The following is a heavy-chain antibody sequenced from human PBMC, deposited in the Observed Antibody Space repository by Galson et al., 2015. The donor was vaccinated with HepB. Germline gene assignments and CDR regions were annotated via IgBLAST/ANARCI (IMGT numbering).Heavy chain of an antibody. D-gene: IGHD3-22*01. J-gene: IGHJ4*02. Sequence: SLRLSCAASGFTFSSYAMTWVRQAPGKGLEWVSAISGGGTSTYYADSVKGRFTISRDNSKNTLYLQMHSLRAEDTAVYYCATETYYYDSSGYFPDYWGQGTLVTVSS. CDR1: GFTFSSYA. CDR2: ISGGGTST. V-gene: IGHV3-23*01. CDR3: ATETYYYDSSGYFPDY.